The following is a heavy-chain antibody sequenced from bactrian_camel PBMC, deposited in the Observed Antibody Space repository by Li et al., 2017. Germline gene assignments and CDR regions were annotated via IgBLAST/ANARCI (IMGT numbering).Heavy chain of an antibody. CDR1: GFTFSSYD. CDR3: AKFGDYWSFDY. J-gene: IGHJ6*01. CDR2: IWANGRT. V-gene: IGHV3S10*01. Sequence: DVQLVESGGGLVQPGGSLTLSCAASGFTFSSYDMSWVRQAPGKEREFVSSIWANGRTDYADYVKGRFTISRDNAKNTVYLQLNSLDTEDMAMYYCAKFGDYWSFDYWGQGTQVTVS. D-gene: IGHD3*01.